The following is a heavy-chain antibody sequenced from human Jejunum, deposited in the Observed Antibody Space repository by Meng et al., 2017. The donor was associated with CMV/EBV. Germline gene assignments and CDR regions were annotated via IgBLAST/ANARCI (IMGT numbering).Heavy chain of an antibody. CDR3: AYSSSWAHFDY. Sequence: CVASGFTVSSNYMSWVRQAPGKGLEWVSIIYSDGTTYYANSVKGRFTISRDKSKNTLDLQMNSLRAEDMAVYYCAYSSSWAHFDYWGQGTLVTVSS. D-gene: IGHD6-13*01. V-gene: IGHV3-53*01. CDR2: IYSDGTT. J-gene: IGHJ4*02. CDR1: GFTVSSNY.